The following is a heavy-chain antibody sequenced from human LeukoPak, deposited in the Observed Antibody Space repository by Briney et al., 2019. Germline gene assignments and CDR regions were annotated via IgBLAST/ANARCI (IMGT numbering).Heavy chain of an antibody. CDR2: IHHDGSDK. V-gene: IGHV3-30*02. J-gene: IGHJ4*02. Sequence: GGSLRLSCAASGFTLSSYGMHWVRQAPGKGLEWVAIIHHDGSDKYYVDSVKGRFIISKDNPKTSLYLKMYSLIAEDTAIYYCAKILPPSEEGDTAGWGQGTLVTVSS. CDR3: AKILPPSEEGDTAG. D-gene: IGHD2-21*01. CDR1: GFTLSSYG.